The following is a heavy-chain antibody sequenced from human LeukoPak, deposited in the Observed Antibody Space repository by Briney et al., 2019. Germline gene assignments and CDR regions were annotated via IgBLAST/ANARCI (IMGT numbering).Heavy chain of an antibody. CDR2: INPNSGGT. D-gene: IGHD3-10*01. CDR3: ARDRVVRGVIFWFDP. J-gene: IGHJ5*02. V-gene: IGHV1-2*02. CDR1: GYTFTGYY. Sequence: ASVKVSCKASGYTFTGYYMHWVRQAPGQGLEWMGWINPNSGGTNYAQKFQGRVTMTRDTSISTAYMELSRLRSDDTAVYYCARDRVVRGVIFWFDPWGQGTLVTVSS.